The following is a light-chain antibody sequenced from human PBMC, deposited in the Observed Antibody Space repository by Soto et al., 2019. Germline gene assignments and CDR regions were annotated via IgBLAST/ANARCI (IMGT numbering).Light chain of an antibody. Sequence: DIQMTQSPSSLSASVGDRVTITCRASQSISSYLNWYQQKPGKAPKVLIYAASSLQSGVPSRFSGIGSGTDFTLSISSLQPEDFATYYCQQYHKFWTFGQGTKVEIK. CDR2: AAS. J-gene: IGKJ1*01. CDR3: QQYHKFWT. V-gene: IGKV1-39*01. CDR1: QSISSY.